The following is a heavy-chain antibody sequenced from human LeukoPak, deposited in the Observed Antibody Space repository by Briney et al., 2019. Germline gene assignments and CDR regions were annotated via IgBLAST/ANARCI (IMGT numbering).Heavy chain of an antibody. J-gene: IGHJ4*02. V-gene: IGHV4-31*03. D-gene: IGHD3-22*01. CDR3: ARNYDSSGYYTEV. Sequence: SETLSLTCTVSGGSISSSSYYWSWIRQHPGKGLEWIGYIYYSGSTYYNPSLKSRVTISVDTSKNQFSLKLSSVTAADTAVYYCARNYDSSGYYTEVWGQGALVTVPS. CDR1: GGSISSSSYY. CDR2: IYYSGST.